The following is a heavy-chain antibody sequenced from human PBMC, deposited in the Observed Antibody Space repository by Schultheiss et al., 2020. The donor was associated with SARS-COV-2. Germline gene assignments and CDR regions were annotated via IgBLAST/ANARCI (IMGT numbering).Heavy chain of an antibody. CDR2: IYTSGNT. Sequence: SETLSLTCTVSGGSISSGSYYWSWIRQPAGKGLEWIGRIYTSGNTYYSPSLKSRVTMSVDTSKNQFSLKLSSVTAADTAVYYCARDITGTTYFDYWGQGTLVTVSS. V-gene: IGHV4-61*02. CDR3: ARDITGTTYFDY. J-gene: IGHJ4*02. CDR1: GGSISSGSYY. D-gene: IGHD1-7*01.